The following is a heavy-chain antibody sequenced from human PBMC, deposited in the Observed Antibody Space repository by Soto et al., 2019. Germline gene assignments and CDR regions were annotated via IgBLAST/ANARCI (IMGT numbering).Heavy chain of an antibody. CDR3: ARLATTVSTPNY. J-gene: IGHJ4*02. V-gene: IGHV4-39*01. Sequence: SETLSLTCAVSGGSVIVDSYYCAWIRQPPGKGLEWIATIHYRGNTYYATSLKSRVTISIDTSKNQFSLMLASVTATDTAFYNCARLATTVSTPNYWGQGTLVTVSS. D-gene: IGHD4-17*01. CDR1: GGSVIVDSYY. CDR2: IHYRGNT.